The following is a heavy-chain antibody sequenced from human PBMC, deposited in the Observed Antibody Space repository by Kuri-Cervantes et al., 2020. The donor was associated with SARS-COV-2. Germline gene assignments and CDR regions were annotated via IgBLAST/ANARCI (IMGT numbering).Heavy chain of an antibody. CDR1: GYTFTNQG. J-gene: IGHJ3*02. CDR2: IRTHNGDT. CDR3: ARLPPKKSLVISPLDDAFDI. Sequence: ASVKVSCKASGYTFTNQGISWVRQAPGQGLEWMVWIRTHNGDTKYAQSLQGRVTITAYTSTSTAYMALSSVRSDDTAIYYCARLPPKKSLVISPLDDAFDIWGQGTMVTVSS. V-gene: IGHV1-18*01.